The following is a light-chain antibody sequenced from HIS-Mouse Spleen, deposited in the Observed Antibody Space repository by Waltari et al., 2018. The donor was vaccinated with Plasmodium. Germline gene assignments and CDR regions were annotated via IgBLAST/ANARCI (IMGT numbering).Light chain of an antibody. CDR1: QSVSSN. CDR3: QQYNNWPT. J-gene: IGKJ5*01. CDR2: GAS. V-gene: IGKV3-15*01. Sequence: EIVMTQSPATLSVSPGERATLSCRASQSVSSNLAWYQQKPGQAPRLRLYGASTRATGITATFSGSGSGTEVTLTISSMQYEDCAVYYCQQYNNWPTFGQGTRLEI.